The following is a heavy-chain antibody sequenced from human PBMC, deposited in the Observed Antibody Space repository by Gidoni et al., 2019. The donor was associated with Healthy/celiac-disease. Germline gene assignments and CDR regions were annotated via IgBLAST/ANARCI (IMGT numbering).Heavy chain of an antibody. V-gene: IGHV3-9*01. D-gene: IGHD3-22*01. CDR1: GFTFDDYA. J-gene: IGHJ1*01. CDR2: ISWNSGSI. Sequence: EVQLVESGGGLVQPGRSLRLSCAASGFTFDDYAMHWVRQAPGKGLEWVSGISWNSGSIGYADSVKGRFTISRDNAKNSLYLQMNSLRAEDTALYYCAKDNDYDPKPYFQHWGQGTLVTVSS. CDR3: AKDNDYDPKPYFQH.